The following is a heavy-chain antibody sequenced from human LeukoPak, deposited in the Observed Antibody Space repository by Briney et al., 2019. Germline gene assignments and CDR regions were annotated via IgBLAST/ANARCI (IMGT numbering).Heavy chain of an antibody. Sequence: ASVKVSCKASGYSFTSYYIHWVRQAPGQGLEWMGIINPSGGSTTYAQKVQGRITMTRDTSTSTVYMELSSLRSEDTAVYYCARGGMGIQLWPFDYWGQGTLVTVSS. D-gene: IGHD5-18*01. V-gene: IGHV1-46*01. CDR2: INPSGGST. CDR3: ARGGMGIQLWPFDY. J-gene: IGHJ4*02. CDR1: GYSFTSYY.